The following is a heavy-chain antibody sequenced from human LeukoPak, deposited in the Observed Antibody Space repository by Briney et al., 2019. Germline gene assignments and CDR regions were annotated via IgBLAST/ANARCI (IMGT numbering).Heavy chain of an antibody. CDR2: INNDRSDT. J-gene: IGHJ3*01. D-gene: IGHD2/OR15-2a*01. CDR1: GFTFSRYW. Sequence: PGGSLRLSCAASGFTFSRYWIHWVRQAPGKGLVGVSRINNDRSDTIYADSVKGRFAMSRDNAKNTVFLQMSGLRAEDTAVYYCARGGFSHAFDVWGQGTTVTVSP. CDR3: ARGGFSHAFDV. V-gene: IGHV3-74*01.